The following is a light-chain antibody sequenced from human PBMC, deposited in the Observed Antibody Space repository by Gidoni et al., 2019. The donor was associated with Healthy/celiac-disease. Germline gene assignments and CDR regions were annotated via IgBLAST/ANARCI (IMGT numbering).Light chain of an antibody. Sequence: EIVLTHSPATLSLSPGESATLSCRASQSVSSYLDWYQQKPGQAPRLLIYDASNRAPGIPARCSGSGSGTDFTLTISSLEPEDFAVYYCQQRSNWPTFGPGTKVDIK. J-gene: IGKJ3*01. V-gene: IGKV3-11*01. CDR1: QSVSSY. CDR2: DAS. CDR3: QQRSNWPT.